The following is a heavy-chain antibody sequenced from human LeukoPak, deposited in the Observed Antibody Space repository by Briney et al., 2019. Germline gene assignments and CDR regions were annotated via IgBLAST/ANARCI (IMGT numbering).Heavy chain of an antibody. CDR3: ARDVMITFGGVIVMYYFDY. D-gene: IGHD3-16*02. V-gene: IGHV3-7*01. CDR1: GFTLCSYW. J-gene: IGHJ4*02. CDR2: IKQDGSEK. Sequence: PGGSLRLSRAASGFTLCSYWMSWVPQALGKGVEWVANIKQDGSEKYYMDSVKGRFTISRDNAKNSLYLQMNSLRAADTAVYYCARDVMITFGGVIVMYYFDYWGQGTLVTVSS.